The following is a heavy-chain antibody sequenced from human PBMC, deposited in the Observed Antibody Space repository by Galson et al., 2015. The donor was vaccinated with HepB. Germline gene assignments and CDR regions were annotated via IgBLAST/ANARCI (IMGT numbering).Heavy chain of an antibody. CDR2: IRENGAIT. V-gene: IGHV3-64D*06. D-gene: IGHD3-10*01. CDR1: GFTFRNYA. CDR3: VKVNYGSGSFLDY. J-gene: IGHJ4*02. Sequence: SLRLSCAGSGFTFRNYAMHWVRQAPGKGLEIVSAIRENGAITYYADSVKDRFNISRDNSKNTLYLQMSNLAPEDTALYYCVKVNYGSGSFLDYWGQGALVTVSS.